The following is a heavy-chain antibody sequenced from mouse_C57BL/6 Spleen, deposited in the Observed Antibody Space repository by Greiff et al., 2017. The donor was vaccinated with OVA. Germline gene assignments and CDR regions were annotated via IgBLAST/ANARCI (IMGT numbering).Heavy chain of an antibody. V-gene: IGHV1-22*01. D-gene: IGHD2-4*01. Sequence: EVQLQESGPELVKPGASVKMSCKASGYTFTDYNMHWVKQSHGKSLEWIGYINPNNGGTSYNQKFKGKATLTVNKSSSTAYMELRSLTSEDSAVYYCARMITTPYYFGYWGQGTTLTVSS. CDR3: ARMITTPYYFGY. J-gene: IGHJ2*01. CDR1: GYTFTDYN. CDR2: INPNNGGT.